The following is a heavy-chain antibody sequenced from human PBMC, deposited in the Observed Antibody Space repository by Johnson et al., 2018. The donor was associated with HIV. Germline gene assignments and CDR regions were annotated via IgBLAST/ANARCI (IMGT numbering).Heavy chain of an antibody. J-gene: IGHJ3*02. CDR1: GFTFSSYW. V-gene: IGHV3-7*01. CDR2: IKQDESEK. D-gene: IGHD4-17*01. Sequence: VQLVESGGGLVQPGGSLRLSCAASGFTFSSYWMSWVRQAPGKGLEWVANIKQDESEKYYVDSVKGRFTISRDNAKNSLYLQLNSLRAEDTAVYYCARDASYGVYAFDIWGQGTMVTVSS. CDR3: ARDASYGVYAFDI.